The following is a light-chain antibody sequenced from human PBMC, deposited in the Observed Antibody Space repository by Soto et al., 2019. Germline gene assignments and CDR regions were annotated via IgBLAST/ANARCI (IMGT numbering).Light chain of an antibody. CDR1: QSVNY. CDR3: QQYGSSPWT. J-gene: IGKJ1*01. Sequence: EIVLTQSPGTLSLSPGERATLSCRASQSVNYLAWYQQKPGQAPRLLIYGASNRATGIPDRFSGSGSGTDFTLTISRLEPEDFSVYYCQQYGSSPWTFGQGTKVEIK. V-gene: IGKV3-20*01. CDR2: GAS.